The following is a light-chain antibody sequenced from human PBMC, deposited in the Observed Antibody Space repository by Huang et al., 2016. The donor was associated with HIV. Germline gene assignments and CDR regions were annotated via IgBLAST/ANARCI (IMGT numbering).Light chain of an antibody. V-gene: IGKV3-11*01. Sequence: EIDLTQSPAILSLSPGERATLSCRASLFVGTSLACYHQKPGQPPRLLISGAVNRAADIPARFGGSGSGTDFTLTITSVEPDDFGIYYCQHRSSWPDTFGGGTRVEVK. J-gene: IGKJ4*01. CDR1: LFVGTS. CDR2: GAV. CDR3: QHRSSWPDT.